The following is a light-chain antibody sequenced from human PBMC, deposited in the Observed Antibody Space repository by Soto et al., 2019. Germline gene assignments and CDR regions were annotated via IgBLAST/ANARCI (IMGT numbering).Light chain of an antibody. CDR3: LQLNSYPLT. Sequence: DIQLTQSPSFLSASVGDRVTITCRASQSISSYLAWYQQKPGKAPNLLIYAASTLQIGVPSRFSGSGSGTEFTLTISSLQPEDFATYYCLQLNSYPLTFGGGTRVEIK. CDR1: QSISSY. J-gene: IGKJ4*01. CDR2: AAS. V-gene: IGKV1-9*01.